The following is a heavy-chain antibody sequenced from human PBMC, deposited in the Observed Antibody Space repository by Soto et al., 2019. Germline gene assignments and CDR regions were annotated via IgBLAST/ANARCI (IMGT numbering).Heavy chain of an antibody. Sequence: QVQLVESGGGVVQPGRSLRLSCAASGFTFSSYGMHWVRQAPGKGLEWVAVISYDGSNKYYADSVKGRFTISRDNSKNTLYLQMNSLRAEDTAVYHCAKSLYYDYGDYKDYWGQGTLVTVSS. CDR1: GFTFSSYG. J-gene: IGHJ4*02. CDR2: ISYDGSNK. V-gene: IGHV3-30*18. D-gene: IGHD4-17*01. CDR3: AKSLYYDYGDYKDY.